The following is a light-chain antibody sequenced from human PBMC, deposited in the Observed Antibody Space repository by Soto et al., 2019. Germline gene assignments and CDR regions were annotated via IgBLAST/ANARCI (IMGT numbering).Light chain of an antibody. CDR2: ATS. V-gene: IGKV1-39*01. J-gene: IGKJ1*01. CDR3: QQSYSTPPGT. Sequence: DIQMTQSPSSLSASVGDRVTITCRASQSISTYLIWYQQKPGKDPKLLIYATSSLQSGVPSRFSGSGSGTDFTLTISSLQPEEFATYYCQQSYSTPPGTFGQGTKVEIK. CDR1: QSISTY.